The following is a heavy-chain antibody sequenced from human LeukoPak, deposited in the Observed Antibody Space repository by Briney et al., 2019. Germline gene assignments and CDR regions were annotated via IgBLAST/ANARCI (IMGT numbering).Heavy chain of an antibody. Sequence: GGSLRLSCAATGFTFSSYEMNWVRQAPGKGLEWVSYISSSGSTIYYADSVKGRFTISRDNAKNSLYLQMNSLRAEDTAVYYCAREVAEYPYYYYMDVWGKGTTVTISS. V-gene: IGHV3-48*03. CDR2: ISSSGSTI. CDR3: AREVAEYPYYYYMDV. D-gene: IGHD2-15*01. CDR1: GFTFSSYE. J-gene: IGHJ6*03.